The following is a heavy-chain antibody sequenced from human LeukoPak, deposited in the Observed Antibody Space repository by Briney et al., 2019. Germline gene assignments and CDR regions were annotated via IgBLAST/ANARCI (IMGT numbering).Heavy chain of an antibody. V-gene: IGHV3-23*01. CDR1: GFIFDTHT. CDR2: ISGSGDST. D-gene: IGHD1-14*01. Sequence: GGSLRLSCTASGFIFDTHTLTWVRQAPGKGLEWVASISGSGDSTNYGDSVKGRFTISRDNFKRTVHLEMSDLRADDTAMYYCVRRAAVRGMDFWGLGATVIVSS. J-gene: IGHJ6*02. CDR3: VRRAAVRGMDF.